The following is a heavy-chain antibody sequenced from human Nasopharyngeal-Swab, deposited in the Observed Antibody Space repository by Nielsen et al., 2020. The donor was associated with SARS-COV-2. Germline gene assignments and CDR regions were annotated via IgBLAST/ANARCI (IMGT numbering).Heavy chain of an antibody. Sequence: GGSLRLSWAAAGFTFSNSAMAWVRQAPGKGLEWVALIDNGQASPKYADSVNGRFTISRDNSKSTLYLQLNRLRSDDTALYYCAKLMTAFTITRGTIHAPDHWGQGTLVTVSS. CDR1: GFTFSNSA. CDR3: AKLMTAFTITRGTIHAPDH. CDR2: IDNGQASP. D-gene: IGHD3-10*01. J-gene: IGHJ4*02. V-gene: IGHV3-23*03.